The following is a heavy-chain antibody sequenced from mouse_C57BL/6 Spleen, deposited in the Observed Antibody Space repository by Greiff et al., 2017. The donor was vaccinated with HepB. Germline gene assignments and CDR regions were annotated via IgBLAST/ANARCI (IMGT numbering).Heavy chain of an antibody. CDR1: GYAFSSSW. Sequence: VHLVESGPELVKPGASVKISCKASGYAFSSSWMNWVKQRPGKGLEWIGRIYPGDGDTNYNGKLKGKATLTADKSSSTAYMQLSSLTSEDSAVYFCARSPGLFAYWGQGTLVTVSA. D-gene: IGHD2-2*01. CDR2: IYPGDGDT. J-gene: IGHJ3*01. CDR3: ARSPGLFAY. V-gene: IGHV1-82*01.